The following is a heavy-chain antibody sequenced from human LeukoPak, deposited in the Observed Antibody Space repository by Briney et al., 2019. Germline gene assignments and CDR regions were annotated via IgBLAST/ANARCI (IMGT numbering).Heavy chain of an antibody. Sequence: GASVKVSCKASGYTFTSYYMHWVRQAPGQGLEWMGIINPSGGSTSYAQKFQGRVTITRNTSISTAYMELSSLRSEDTAVYYCARLLGVAAYMDVWGKGTTVTVSS. V-gene: IGHV1-46*01. CDR2: INPSGGST. CDR3: ARLLGVAAYMDV. D-gene: IGHD6-13*01. J-gene: IGHJ6*03. CDR1: GYTFTSYY.